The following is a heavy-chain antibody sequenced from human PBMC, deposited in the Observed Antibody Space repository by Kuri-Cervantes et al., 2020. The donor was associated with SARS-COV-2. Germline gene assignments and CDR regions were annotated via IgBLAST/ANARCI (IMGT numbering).Heavy chain of an antibody. V-gene: IGHV4-39*01. D-gene: IGHD3-3*01. Sequence: SETLSLTCTVSGGSISSSSYYWGWIRQPPGKGLEWIGSIYYSGSTYYNPSLKSRVTISVDTSKNQFSLKLSSVTAADTAVYYCASATYDFWRGGWFDPWGQGTLVTVSS. CDR3: ASATYDFWRGGWFDP. CDR2: IYYSGST. J-gene: IGHJ5*02. CDR1: GGSISSSSYY.